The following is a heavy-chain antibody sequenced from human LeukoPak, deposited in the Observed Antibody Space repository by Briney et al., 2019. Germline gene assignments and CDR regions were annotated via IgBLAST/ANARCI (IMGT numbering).Heavy chain of an antibody. J-gene: IGHJ5*02. CDR3: AKGARGDTVTSIVGLNWFDP. CDR1: GINFRSYG. CDR2: ISYDGSHK. D-gene: IGHD4-17*01. V-gene: IGHV3-30*18. Sequence: GRSLRLSCAASGINFRSYGMHWVRQAPGKGLVWVAVISYDGSHKYYADSVKGRFSISRDNSKNTLYLQMNSLRAHDTAVYYCAKGARGDTVTSIVGLNWFDPWGQGTLVTVSS.